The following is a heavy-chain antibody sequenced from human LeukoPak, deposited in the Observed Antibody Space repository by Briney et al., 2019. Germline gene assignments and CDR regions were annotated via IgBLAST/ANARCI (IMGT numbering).Heavy chain of an antibody. J-gene: IGHJ4*02. CDR3: AKDQQWLVPILG. Sequence: PGGSLRLSCAASGFTFSSFDMSWVRQAPGKGLEWVSVISGGGGSTYYADSVKGRFTISRDNSKSTLYLQMSSLRAEDTAVYYCAKDQQWLVPILGWGQGTLVTVSS. CDR1: GFTFSSFD. D-gene: IGHD6-19*01. V-gene: IGHV3-23*01. CDR2: ISGGGGST.